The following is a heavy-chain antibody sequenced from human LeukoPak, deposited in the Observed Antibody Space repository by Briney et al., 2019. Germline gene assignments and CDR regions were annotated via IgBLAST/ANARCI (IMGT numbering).Heavy chain of an antibody. CDR3: ARGVHIAAAQYGY. CDR2: IYYSGTT. CDR1: GGSISNYY. D-gene: IGHD6-13*01. J-gene: IGHJ4*02. V-gene: IGHV4-59*01. Sequence: SETLSLTCTVSGGSISNYYWSWIRQPPGNGLEWIGYIYYSGTTNYNPSLKSRVTISVDTSKNQFSLKLNSVTAADTAVYYCARGVHIAAAQYGYWGQGTLVTVSS.